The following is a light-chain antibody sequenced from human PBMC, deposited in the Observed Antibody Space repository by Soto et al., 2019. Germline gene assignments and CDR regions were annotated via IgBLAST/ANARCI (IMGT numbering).Light chain of an antibody. Sequence: EIALTQSPGTLSLSPGERATLSCRPSQSVSSSYLAWYQQKPGQAPRLLIYGASSRATGIPDRFSGSGSGTDFTLTISRLEPEDFAVYYCQQYGSSPPLTFGGGTKVDIK. J-gene: IGKJ4*01. V-gene: IGKV3-20*01. CDR2: GAS. CDR3: QQYGSSPPLT. CDR1: QSVSSSY.